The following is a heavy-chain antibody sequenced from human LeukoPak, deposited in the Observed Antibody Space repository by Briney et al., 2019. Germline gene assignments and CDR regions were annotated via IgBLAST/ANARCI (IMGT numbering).Heavy chain of an antibody. V-gene: IGHV3-23*01. Sequence: PGGSLRLSCAASGFTFSSYAMSWVRQAPGKGLEWVSAISGSGGSTYYADSVKGRFTISRDNSKNTLYLQMNSLRAEDTAVYYCAKVSGWSYYYYMDVWGKGTTVTVS. CDR1: GFTFSSYA. CDR3: AKVSGWSYYYYMDV. J-gene: IGHJ6*03. CDR2: ISGSGGST. D-gene: IGHD6-19*01.